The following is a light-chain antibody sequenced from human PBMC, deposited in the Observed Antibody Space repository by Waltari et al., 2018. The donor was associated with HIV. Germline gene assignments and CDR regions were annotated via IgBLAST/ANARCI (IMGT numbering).Light chain of an antibody. Sequence: TLSVSPGERATLSYRASQSVSNNLAWYQQKPGEAPRLLIYDASDRATGVPARFSGSGSGTEFTLTISSLQSEDFAVYFCQQYKDWPPWTFGQGTKVEMK. CDR3: QQYKDWPPWT. V-gene: IGKV3-15*01. CDR1: QSVSNN. CDR2: DAS. J-gene: IGKJ1*01.